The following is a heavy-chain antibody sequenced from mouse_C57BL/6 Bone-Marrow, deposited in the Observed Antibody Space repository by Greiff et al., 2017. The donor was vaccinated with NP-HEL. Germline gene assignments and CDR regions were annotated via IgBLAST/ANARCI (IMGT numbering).Heavy chain of an antibody. CDR3: ASPPTGTGDRDY. D-gene: IGHD4-1*02. CDR1: GFNIKDYY. V-gene: IGHV14-2*01. CDR2: IDPEDGEP. J-gene: IGHJ2*01. Sequence: EVQLQQSGAELVKPGASVKLSCTASGFNIKDYYMHWVKQRTEQGLEWIGRIDPEDGEPKYAPKFQGTATITADTSSNTSYLQLSSLTSEDTAVYYCASPPTGTGDRDYWGQGTTRTVSS.